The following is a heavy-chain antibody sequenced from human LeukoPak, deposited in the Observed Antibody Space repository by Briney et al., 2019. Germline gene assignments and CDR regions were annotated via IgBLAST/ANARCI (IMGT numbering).Heavy chain of an antibody. CDR1: GFAFSSYW. CDR3: VRYSRSITPAY. Sequence: PGGSLRLSCAASGFAFSSYWMSWVRQAPGKGLELVANTRQDGTDKQYVDSVKGPFTISRDNAKNSLFLQTDSLRAEDSAVYYCVRYSRSITPAYWGQGTLVTVSS. CDR2: TRQDGTDK. V-gene: IGHV3-7*01. J-gene: IGHJ4*02. D-gene: IGHD2-21*01.